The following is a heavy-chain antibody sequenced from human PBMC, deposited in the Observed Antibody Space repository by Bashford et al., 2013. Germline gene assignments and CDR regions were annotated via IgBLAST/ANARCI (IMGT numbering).Heavy chain of an antibody. J-gene: IGHJ4*02. V-gene: IGHV1-18*01. CDR2: ISAYNGNT. D-gene: IGHD6-19*01. Sequence: ASVKVSCKASGYTFTSYGISWVRQAPGQGLEWMGWISAYNGNTNYAQKLQGRVTMTTDTSTSTAYMELRSLRSDDTAVYYCARDVFAVHETVAGTLYWFGENSDYWGQGTLVTVSS. CDR1: GYTFTSYG. CDR3: ARDVFAVHETVAGTLYWFGENSDY.